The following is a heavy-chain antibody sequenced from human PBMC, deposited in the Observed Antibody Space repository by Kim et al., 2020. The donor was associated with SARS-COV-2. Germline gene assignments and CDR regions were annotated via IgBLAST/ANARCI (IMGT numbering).Heavy chain of an antibody. CDR1: GFTFSSYA. Sequence: GGSLRLSCAASGFTFSSYAMSWVRQAPGKGLEWVSAISGSGGSTYYADSVKGRFTISRDNSKNTLYLQMNSLRAEDTAVYYCAKGGSQVVVSGLGDYGMDVWGQGTTVTVSS. D-gene: IGHD3-22*01. CDR2: ISGSGGST. J-gene: IGHJ6*02. V-gene: IGHV3-23*01. CDR3: AKGGSQVVVSGLGDYGMDV.